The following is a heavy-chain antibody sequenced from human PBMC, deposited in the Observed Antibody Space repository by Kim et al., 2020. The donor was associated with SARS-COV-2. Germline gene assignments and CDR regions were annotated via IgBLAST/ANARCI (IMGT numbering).Heavy chain of an antibody. V-gene: IGHV3-48*02. Sequence: GGSLRLSCAASGFMLSSYSLNWVRQAPGKGLEWNSYISSSGSNIYYADSLKGRFTLSRDNAKNTLYLQMNSLRDEDAAVYYCARDLKGYYSADYWGQGTLVTVSS. CDR1: GFMLSSYS. CDR2: ISSSGSNI. J-gene: IGHJ4*02. D-gene: IGHD3-22*01. CDR3: ARDLKGYYSADY.